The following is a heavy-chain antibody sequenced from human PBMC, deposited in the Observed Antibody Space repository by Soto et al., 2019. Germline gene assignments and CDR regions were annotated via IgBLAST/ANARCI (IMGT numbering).Heavy chain of an antibody. Sequence: EVQLVESGGGLVQPGGSLRLSCAASGFTFSSYEMNWVRQAPGKGLEWVSYISSSGSTIYYADSVKGRFTISRDNAKNSLYLQMNSLRAEDTAVYYCARGGYCSSTSCYIGYYGMDVWGQGTTVTVSS. CDR2: ISSSGSTI. CDR1: GFTFSSYE. CDR3: ARGGYCSSTSCYIGYYGMDV. V-gene: IGHV3-48*03. D-gene: IGHD2-2*02. J-gene: IGHJ6*02.